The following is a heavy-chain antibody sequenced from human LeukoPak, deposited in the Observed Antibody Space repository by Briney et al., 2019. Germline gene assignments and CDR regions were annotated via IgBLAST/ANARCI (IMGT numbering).Heavy chain of an antibody. CDR1: GYTFTSYD. J-gene: IGHJ6*03. V-gene: IGHV1-8*03. D-gene: IGHD6-13*01. CDR3: ARMTSGIAAAGYYYYYYMDV. CDR2: MNPNSGNT. Sequence: ASVKVSCKASGYTFTSYDINWVRQATGQGLEWMGWMNPNSGNTGYAQKFQGRVTITRNTSISTAYMELSSLGSEDTAVYYCARMTSGIAAAGYYYYYYMDVWGKGTTVTVSS.